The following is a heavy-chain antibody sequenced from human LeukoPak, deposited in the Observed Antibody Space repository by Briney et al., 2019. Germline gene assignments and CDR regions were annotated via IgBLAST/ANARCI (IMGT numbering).Heavy chain of an antibody. D-gene: IGHD3-10*01. CDR3: ARDLTMVRGDWFDP. J-gene: IGHJ5*02. CDR1: GGSISSYY. CDR2: IYYSGST. V-gene: IGHV4-59*01. Sequence: PSETLSLTCTVSGGSISSYYRSWIRQPPGKGLEWIGYIYYSGSTNYSPSLKSRVTISVDTSKNQFSLKLSSVTAADSAVYYCARDLTMVRGDWFDPWGQGTLVTVSS.